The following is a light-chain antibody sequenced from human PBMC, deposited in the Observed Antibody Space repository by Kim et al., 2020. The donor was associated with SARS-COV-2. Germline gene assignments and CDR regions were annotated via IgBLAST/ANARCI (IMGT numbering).Light chain of an antibody. CDR1: QSVSNY. Sequence: SPGERATPSCRASQSVSNYLAWYQQKPGQAPRLLIYDASNRVTGIPARFSGSGSGTDFTLTISSLEPEDFAIYYCQQRSNWPPLTFGGGTKVDIK. CDR2: DAS. CDR3: QQRSNWPPLT. V-gene: IGKV3-11*01. J-gene: IGKJ4*01.